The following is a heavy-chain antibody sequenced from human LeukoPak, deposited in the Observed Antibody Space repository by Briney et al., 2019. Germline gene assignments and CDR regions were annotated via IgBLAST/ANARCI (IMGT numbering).Heavy chain of an antibody. CDR2: IAISGDTT. V-gene: IGHV3-23*01. Sequence: PGGSLRLSCAASGFTFSAAWINWVRQAPGKGLEWVSAIAISGDTTYYADSVKGRFTISRDNSKNTLYLQMNSLRAEDTAIYYCAKDRTTMWGQGTLVTVSS. CDR1: GFTFSAAW. J-gene: IGHJ4*02. CDR3: AKDRTTM. D-gene: IGHD4/OR15-4a*01.